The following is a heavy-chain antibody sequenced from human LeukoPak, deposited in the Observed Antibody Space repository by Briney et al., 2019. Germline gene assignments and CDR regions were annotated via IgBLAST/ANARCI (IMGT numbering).Heavy chain of an antibody. Sequence: ASVKVSCKSSGYTFTSFGISWVRRAPGQGREWIGWISTNTGYTNYAQRLLGRITMTTDTSTRTAYMELRSLISDDTAVYYCVRDQTHYNWNHWYFDLWGRGTLISVSS. J-gene: IGHJ2*01. CDR3: VRDQTHYNWNHWYFDL. CDR2: ISTNTGYT. D-gene: IGHD1-20*01. V-gene: IGHV1-18*01. CDR1: GYTFTSFG.